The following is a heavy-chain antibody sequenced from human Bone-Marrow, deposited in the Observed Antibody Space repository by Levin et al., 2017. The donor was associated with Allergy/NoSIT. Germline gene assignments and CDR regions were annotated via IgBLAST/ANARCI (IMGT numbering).Heavy chain of an antibody. D-gene: IGHD4-23*01. CDR1: GGSISSYY. CDR2: IYYNGKS. V-gene: IGHV4-59*01. J-gene: IGHJ6*03. Sequence: SETLSLTCTVSGGSISSYYWTWIRQAPEKRLEWIGYIYYNGKSNYNPSLKTRFSISIDTSKNLFSLSLSSVTAADSAIYYCARAIPSGGNSYYYYYMDVWGKGITVTVSS. CDR3: ARAIPSGGNSYYYYYMDV.